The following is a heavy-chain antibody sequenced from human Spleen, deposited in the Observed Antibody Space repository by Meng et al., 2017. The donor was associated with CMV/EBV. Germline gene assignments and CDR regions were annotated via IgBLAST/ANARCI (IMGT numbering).Heavy chain of an antibody. J-gene: IGHJ4*02. CDR1: GYTFTGYY. CDR2: ISAYNGNT. V-gene: IGHV1-18*04. Sequence: HVQLVQSGAEVKKPGASVKVSCKASGYTFTGYYMHWVRQAPGQGLEWMGWISAYNGNTNYAQKLQGRVTMTINPDTSKNQFSLQLNSVTPEDTAVYYCVRDQLGLDYWGQGTLVTVSS. CDR3: VRDQLGLDY. D-gene: IGHD1-1*01.